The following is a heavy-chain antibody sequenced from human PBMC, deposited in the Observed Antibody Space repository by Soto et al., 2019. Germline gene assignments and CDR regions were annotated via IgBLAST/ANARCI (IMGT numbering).Heavy chain of an antibody. CDR3: ARADSTGYFQH. D-gene: IGHD3-22*01. V-gene: IGHV1-69*02. J-gene: IGHJ1*01. CDR1: GGTFSSYT. CDR2: IIPILGIA. Sequence: ASVKVSCKASGGTFSSYTISWVRQAPGQGLEWMGRIIPILGIANYAQEFQGRVTITADKSTSTAYMELSSLRSEDTAVYYCARADSTGYFQHWGQGTLVTVSS.